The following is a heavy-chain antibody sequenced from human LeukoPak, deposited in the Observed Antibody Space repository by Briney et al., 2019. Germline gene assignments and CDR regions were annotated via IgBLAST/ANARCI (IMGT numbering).Heavy chain of an antibody. D-gene: IGHD2-15*01. Sequence: ASVKVSCKASGYTFTSYGISWVRQAPGQGLEWMGWISAYNGNTNYAQKLQGRVTMTTDTSTSTAYMELRSLRSDDTAVYYCVRSAQADIVVVVAATHNDYWGQGTLVTVSS. CDR1: GYTFTSYG. V-gene: IGHV1-18*01. J-gene: IGHJ4*02. CDR2: ISAYNGNT. CDR3: VRSAQADIVVVVAATHNDY.